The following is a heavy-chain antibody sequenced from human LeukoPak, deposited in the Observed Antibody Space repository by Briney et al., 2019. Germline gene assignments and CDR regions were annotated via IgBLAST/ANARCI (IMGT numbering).Heavy chain of an antibody. CDR1: GFTFDDYA. J-gene: IGHJ4*02. CDR2: ISWNSGSI. CDR3: AKDRTAMVRGVIYFDY. Sequence: GGSLRLSCAASGFTFDDYAMHWVRQAPGKGLEWVSGISWNSGSIGYADSVKGRFTISRDNAKNSLYLQMNSLRAEDTALYYCAKDRTAMVRGVIYFDYWGQGTLVTVSS. D-gene: IGHD3-10*01. V-gene: IGHV3-9*01.